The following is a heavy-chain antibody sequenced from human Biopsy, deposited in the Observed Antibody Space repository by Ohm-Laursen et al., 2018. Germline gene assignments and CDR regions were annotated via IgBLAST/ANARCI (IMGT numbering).Heavy chain of an antibody. Sequence: SVEVSCKVPGGTFSNYGVNWVRQAPGQGLEWLGGNIPILGTGNYAQKFQDRVTVAADTSTSTATMELRSLRSDDTAVYYCATKLTGYFHHWGQGTLVIVSS. D-gene: IGHD3-9*01. CDR2: NIPILGTG. J-gene: IGHJ1*01. CDR3: ATKLTGYFHH. V-gene: IGHV1-69*10. CDR1: GGTFSNYG.